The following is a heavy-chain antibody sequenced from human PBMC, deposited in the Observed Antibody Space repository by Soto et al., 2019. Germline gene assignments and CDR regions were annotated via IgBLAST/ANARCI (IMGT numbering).Heavy chain of an antibody. CDR2: IYYSGST. CDR3: ARARYCSGGSCSYENNWLDP. V-gene: IGHV4-59*01. CDR1: RGPISSYY. D-gene: IGHD2-15*01. J-gene: IGHJ5*02. Sequence: ASETLSLTCTVSRGPISSYYWSWIRQPPGKGLEGIGYIYYSGSTNYNPSLKNRLTISVATSKNQLSLKLSSVTAADTAVYYCARARYCSGGSCSYENNWLDPGGQGTXVTVSS.